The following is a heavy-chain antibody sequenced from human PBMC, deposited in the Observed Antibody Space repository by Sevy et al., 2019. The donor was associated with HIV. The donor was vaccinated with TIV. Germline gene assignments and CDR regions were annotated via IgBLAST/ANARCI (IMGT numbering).Heavy chain of an antibody. CDR3: ARVYDFWSGYYAYYYYGMDV. CDR1: GYTFTSCG. V-gene: IGHV1-18*01. J-gene: IGHJ6*02. CDR2: ISAYNGNT. Sequence: ASVKVSCKASGYTFTSCGISWVRQAPGQGLEWMGWISAYNGNTNYAQKLQGRVTMTTDTSTSTAYMELRSLRSDDTAVYYCARVYDFWSGYYAYYYYGMDVWGQGTTVTVSS. D-gene: IGHD3-3*01.